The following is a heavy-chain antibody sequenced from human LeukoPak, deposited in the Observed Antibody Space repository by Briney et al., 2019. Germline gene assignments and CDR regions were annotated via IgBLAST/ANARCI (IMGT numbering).Heavy chain of an antibody. Sequence: ASVKVSCKASGYTFTSYYMHWVRQAPGQGLEWMGIINPSGGSTSYAQKFQGRVTMTRDMSTSTVYMELSSLRSEDTAVYYCARDDARNYVDYWGQGTLVTVSS. CDR3: ARDDARNYVDY. CDR1: GYTFTSYY. J-gene: IGHJ4*02. CDR2: INPSGGST. D-gene: IGHD1-14*01. V-gene: IGHV1-46*01.